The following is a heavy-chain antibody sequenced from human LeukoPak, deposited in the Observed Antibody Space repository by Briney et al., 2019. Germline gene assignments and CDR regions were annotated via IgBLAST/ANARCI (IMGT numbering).Heavy chain of an antibody. V-gene: IGHV1-69*13. J-gene: IGHJ4*02. D-gene: IGHD6-6*01. CDR2: IIPIFGTA. CDR1: GGTFSSYA. CDR3: ARESPSPWIAARLGFDC. Sequence: SVKVSCKASGGTFSSYAISWVRQAPGQGLEWMGGIIPIFGTANYAQKFQGRVTITADESTSTAYMELSSLRSEDTAVYYCARESPSPWIAARLGFDCWGQGTLVTVSS.